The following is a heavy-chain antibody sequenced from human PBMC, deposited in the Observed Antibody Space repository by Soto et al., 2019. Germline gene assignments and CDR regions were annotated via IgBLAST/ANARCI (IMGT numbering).Heavy chain of an antibody. CDR2: SSSNSFTI. J-gene: IGHJ3*02. V-gene: IGHV3-48*03. Sequence: PGGSLRLSCAASGFTFSSDEMSWVRQAPGKGLEWVSYSSSNSFTIYYADSVKGRFTISRDNAKNSLYLQMNSLRAEHTALYYCARDQRATGPDAFEIWGQGTMVTVSS. D-gene: IGHD1-26*01. CDR3: ARDQRATGPDAFEI. CDR1: GFTFSSDE.